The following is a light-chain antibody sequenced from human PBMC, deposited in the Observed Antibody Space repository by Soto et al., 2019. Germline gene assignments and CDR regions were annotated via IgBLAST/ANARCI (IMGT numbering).Light chain of an antibody. Sequence: DIQMTQSPSTLSASVGDRVTITCRASQSISSWLAWYQQKPGKAPKLLIDDASSLESGVPSRFSGSGSGTEFTLTISSLQPDDFATYYCQQYNSYSQFGQGTKVEIK. CDR1: QSISSW. CDR2: DAS. CDR3: QQYNSYSQ. V-gene: IGKV1-5*01. J-gene: IGKJ1*01.